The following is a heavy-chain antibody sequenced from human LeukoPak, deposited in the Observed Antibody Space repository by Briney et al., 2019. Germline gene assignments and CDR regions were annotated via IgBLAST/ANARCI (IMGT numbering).Heavy chain of an antibody. CDR2: IIPIFGTA. V-gene: IGHV1-69*05. D-gene: IGHD3-16*01. Sequence: PVKVSCKASGGTFSSYAISWVRQAPGQGLEWMGGIIPIFGTANCAQKFQGRVTITTDESTSTAYMELSSLRSEDTAVYYCATVPEGVPDAFDIWGQGTMVTVSS. CDR1: GGTFSSYA. J-gene: IGHJ3*02. CDR3: ATVPEGVPDAFDI.